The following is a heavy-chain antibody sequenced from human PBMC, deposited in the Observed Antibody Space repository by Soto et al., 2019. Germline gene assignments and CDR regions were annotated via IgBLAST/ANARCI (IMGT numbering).Heavy chain of an antibody. J-gene: IGHJ4*02. D-gene: IGHD3-3*01. V-gene: IGHV1-58*01. Sequence: SVKVSCKASGFTFTSSAVQWVRQARGQRLEWIGWIVVGSGNTNYAQKFQERVTITADKSTSTAYMELSSLRSEDTAVYYCAARNANYDFWSGYHDYWGQGTLVTVSS. CDR3: AARNANYDFWSGYHDY. CDR1: GFTFTSSA. CDR2: IVVGSGNT.